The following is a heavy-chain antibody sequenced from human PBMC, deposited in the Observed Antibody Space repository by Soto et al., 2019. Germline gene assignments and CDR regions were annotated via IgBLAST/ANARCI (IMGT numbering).Heavy chain of an antibody. CDR2: IGTAGDT. D-gene: IGHD6-13*01. J-gene: IGHJ5*01. V-gene: IGHV3-13*01. CDR3: ARDLSSSGHNWFDS. Sequence: GGSLRLSCEASGFTFSGFDMHWVRQPTGKGLEWVSSIGTAGDTYYAVSVKGRFTISRDNAKNSLSLQMNSLRAGDTAVYHCARDLSSSGHNWFDSWGQGTLVTVSS. CDR1: GFTFSGFD.